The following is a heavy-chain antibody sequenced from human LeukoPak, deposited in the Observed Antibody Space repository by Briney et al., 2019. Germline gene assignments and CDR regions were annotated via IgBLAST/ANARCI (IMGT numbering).Heavy chain of an antibody. Sequence: GGSLRLSCAASGFTFSSYSMNWVRQAPGKGLEWVSSISGSNSYIFYADSVKGRFTVSRDNAKDSLYLQMNSLRAEDTAVYYCARALTTLTYEGYWGQGTLVTVSS. V-gene: IGHV3-21*01. CDR1: GFTFSSYS. D-gene: IGHD1-1*01. CDR2: ISGSNSYI. CDR3: ARALTTLTYEGY. J-gene: IGHJ4*02.